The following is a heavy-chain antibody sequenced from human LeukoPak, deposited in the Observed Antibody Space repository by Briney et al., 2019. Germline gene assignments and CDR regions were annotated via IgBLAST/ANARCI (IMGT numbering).Heavy chain of an antibody. CDR2: LYYSGST. V-gene: IGHV4-39*01. D-gene: IGHD3-22*01. Sequence: SETLSLTCTVSGGSISSASYFWGWIRQPPGKGLEWIGTLYYSGSTYYSASLKSRVTMSGDTSRNQFSLRLSSVNAADTAVYYCAKAGVRYSDSSALYAFDFWGPATMVTVSS. J-gene: IGHJ3*01. CDR1: GGSISSASYF. CDR3: AKAGVRYSDSSALYAFDF.